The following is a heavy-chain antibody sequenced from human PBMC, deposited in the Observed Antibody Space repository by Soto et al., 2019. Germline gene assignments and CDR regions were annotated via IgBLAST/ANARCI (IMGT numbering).Heavy chain of an antibody. CDR3: ARTGGDYYYYYGMDV. J-gene: IGHJ6*02. V-gene: IGHV4-59*01. Sequence: SETLSLTCTVSGGSISSYYWSWIRQPPGKGLEWIGYIYYSGSTNYNPSLKSRVTISVDTSKNQFSPKLSSVTAADTAVYYCARTGGDYYYYYGMDVWGQGTTVTVSS. CDR1: GGSISSYY. CDR2: IYYSGST. D-gene: IGHD4-17*01.